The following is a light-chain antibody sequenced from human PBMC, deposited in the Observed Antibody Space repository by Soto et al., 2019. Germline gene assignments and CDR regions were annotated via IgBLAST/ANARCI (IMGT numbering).Light chain of an antibody. V-gene: IGLV2-14*03. CDR1: SSDVGGYNY. Sequence: QSVLTQPASVSGSPGQSITISCTGTSSDVGGYNYVSWYQQYPGKAPKLMIYEVSNRPSGVSNRFSGSKSGNTASLTISGLQAEDEADYFCSSYTSTNTVVFGGGTKLTVL. J-gene: IGLJ2*01. CDR3: SSYTSTNTVV. CDR2: EVS.